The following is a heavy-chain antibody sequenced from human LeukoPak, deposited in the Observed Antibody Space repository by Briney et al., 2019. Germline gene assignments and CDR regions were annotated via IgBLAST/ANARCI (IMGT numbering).Heavy chain of an antibody. CDR2: IKQERSEK. Sequence: PGGSLRLSCAASGFTFRTYWMSWVRQAPGKGLEWVANIKQERSEKHYVDSVKGRFTISRDNTNNSLFLQMERMSAEDAAFYYCSREDYFGSGSPAYWGQGTLVTVSS. D-gene: IGHD3-10*01. J-gene: IGHJ4*02. CDR3: SREDYFGSGSPAY. CDR1: GFTFRTYW. V-gene: IGHV3-7*01.